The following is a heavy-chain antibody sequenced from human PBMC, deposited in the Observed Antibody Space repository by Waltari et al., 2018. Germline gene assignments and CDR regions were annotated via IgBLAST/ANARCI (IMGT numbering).Heavy chain of an antibody. Sequence: QVQLVQSGAEVKKPGSSVKVSCKAYGGTFSSYAISWVRQAPGQGLEWMGGIIPIFGTANYAQKFQGRVTITTDESTSTAYMELSSLRSEDTAVYYCARERYGYNFRDAFDIWGQGTMVTVSS. D-gene: IGHD5-12*01. CDR2: IIPIFGTA. CDR3: ARERYGYNFRDAFDI. V-gene: IGHV1-69*05. J-gene: IGHJ3*02. CDR1: GGTFSSYA.